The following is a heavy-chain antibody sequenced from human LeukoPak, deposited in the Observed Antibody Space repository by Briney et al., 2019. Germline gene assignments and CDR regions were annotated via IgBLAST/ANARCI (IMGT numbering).Heavy chain of an antibody. J-gene: IGHJ4*02. CDR1: GFTFSSYA. CDR3: AKDRYVEARAGSPTDY. D-gene: IGHD3-9*01. Sequence: PGGSLRLSCAASGFTFSSYAMNWVRQTPGKGLQWVSTISGDDVYIYYADSVKGQFTISRDNSKNTLYLQMNSLRAEDTAIYYCAKDRYVEARAGSPTDYWGQGTLVTVSS. V-gene: IGHV3-23*01. CDR2: ISGDDVYI.